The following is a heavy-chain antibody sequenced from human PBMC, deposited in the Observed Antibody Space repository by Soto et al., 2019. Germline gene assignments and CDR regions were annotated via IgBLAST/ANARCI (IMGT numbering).Heavy chain of an antibody. CDR3: ARRRAFPGLLAC. J-gene: IGHJ4*02. CDR1: GGSISIVDYY. D-gene: IGHD2-21*02. V-gene: IGHV4-30-4*01. CDR2: IYYSGST. Sequence: SETLSLTCTVSGGSISIVDYYCSWIRQPPGKGLEWIGCIYYSGSTYYNPSLKSRVTISVDTSKNQFSLKLSSVTAADTAVYYCARRRAFPGLLACWAQGTLVT.